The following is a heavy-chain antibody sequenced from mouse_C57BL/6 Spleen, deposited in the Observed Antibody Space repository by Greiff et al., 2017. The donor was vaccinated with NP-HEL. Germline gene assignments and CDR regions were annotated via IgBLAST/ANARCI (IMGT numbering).Heavy chain of an antibody. Sequence: QVQLQQSGAELARPGASVKMSCKASGYTFTSYTMHWVKQRPGQGLEWIGYINPSSGYTKYNQKFKDKATLTADKSSSTAYMQLSSLTSEDSAVYYCARSIYYGSSPYYAMGYWGQGTSVTVAS. D-gene: IGHD1-1*01. CDR1: GYTFTSYT. V-gene: IGHV1-4*01. CDR3: ARSIYYGSSPYYAMGY. J-gene: IGHJ4*01. CDR2: INPSSGYT.